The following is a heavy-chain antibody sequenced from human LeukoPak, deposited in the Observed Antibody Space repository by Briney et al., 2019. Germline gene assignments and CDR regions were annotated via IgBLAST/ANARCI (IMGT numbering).Heavy chain of an antibody. Sequence: ASVKVSCKASGYTFTGYYMHWVRQAPGQGLEWMGWINPNSGGTNYAQKFRGRVTMTRDTSISTAYMELSRLRSDDTAVYYCARESHAAPVGNWFDPWGQGTLVTVSS. CDR2: INPNSGGT. V-gene: IGHV1-2*02. CDR1: GYTFTGYY. J-gene: IGHJ5*02. D-gene: IGHD6-6*01. CDR3: ARESHAAPVGNWFDP.